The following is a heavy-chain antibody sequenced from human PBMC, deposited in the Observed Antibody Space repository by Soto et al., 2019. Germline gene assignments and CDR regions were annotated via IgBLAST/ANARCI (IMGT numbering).Heavy chain of an antibody. CDR1: GYTFTSYD. CDR2: MNPNSGKT. CDR3: ARRGFSRSWGYWSFDL. D-gene: IGHD6-13*01. Sequence: QVQLVQSGAEVKKPGASVKVSCKASGYTFTSYDINWVRQVTGQGLEWMGWMNPNSGKTGYAQKFQGRVTMNRNTSISTAYMELSSLRSEDTAVYFCARRGFSRSWGYWSFDLWGRGTLVTVSS. V-gene: IGHV1-8*01. J-gene: IGHJ2*01.